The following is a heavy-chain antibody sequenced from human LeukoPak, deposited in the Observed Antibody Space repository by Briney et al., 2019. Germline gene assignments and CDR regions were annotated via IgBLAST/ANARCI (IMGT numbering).Heavy chain of an antibody. V-gene: IGHV1-58*02. D-gene: IGHD1-26*01. J-gene: IGHJ4*02. CDR3: AATTVGATTFDY. CDR2: IVVGSSNT. CDR1: GFTFTSSA. Sequence: SVKVSCKASGFTFTSSAMQWVRQARGQRLEWIGWIVVGSSNTNYAQKFQERVTITRDMSTSTAYMELSSLRSEDTAVYYCAATTVGATTFDYWGQGTLVTVSS.